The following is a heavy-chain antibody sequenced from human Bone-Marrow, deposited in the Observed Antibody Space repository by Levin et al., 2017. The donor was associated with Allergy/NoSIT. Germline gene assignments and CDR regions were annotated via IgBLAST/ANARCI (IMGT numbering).Heavy chain of an antibody. J-gene: IGHJ3*02. CDR2: IYPDDSDT. Sequence: PGESLKISCQGSGYRFTNYWIAWVRQMPGKGLEWMGIIYPDDSDTRYSPSFQGQVTMSADKSLSTAYLQWSSLKASDTAMYFCARQRGSLAGAFDIWGQGTMVTVSS. D-gene: IGHD7-27*01. V-gene: IGHV5-51*01. CDR1: GYRFTNYW. CDR3: ARQRGSLAGAFDI.